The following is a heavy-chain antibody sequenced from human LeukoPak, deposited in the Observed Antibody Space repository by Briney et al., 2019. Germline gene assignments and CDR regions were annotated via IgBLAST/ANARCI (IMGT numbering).Heavy chain of an antibody. CDR1: GGSIISSGGYY. Sequence: SETLSLTCTVSGGSIISSGGYYWGWIRQPPGKGLEWIGSIYHSGSTYYNPSLKSRVTISVDTSKNQFFLRLSSVTAADTAVFYCARGRYLPLYFDYWGQGTLVTVSS. CDR3: ARGRYLPLYFDY. V-gene: IGHV4-39*07. CDR2: IYHSGST. J-gene: IGHJ4*02. D-gene: IGHD3-16*02.